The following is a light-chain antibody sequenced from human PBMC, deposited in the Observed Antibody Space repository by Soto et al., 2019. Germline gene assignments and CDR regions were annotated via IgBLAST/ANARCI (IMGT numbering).Light chain of an antibody. Sequence: DIQMTQSPSSLSASVGDRVTITCRASQTISSYLNWYQQTPGRAPKLLIYAASSLQGGVPSRFSGSGSGTDFTLTISSLQPEDFASCYCQQTYRILYTLTFDQGTKVEV. J-gene: IGKJ1*01. CDR3: QQTYRILYTLT. CDR2: AAS. CDR1: QTISSY. V-gene: IGKV1-39*01.